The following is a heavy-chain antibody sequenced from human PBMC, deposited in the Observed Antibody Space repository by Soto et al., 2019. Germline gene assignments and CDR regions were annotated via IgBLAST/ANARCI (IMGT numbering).Heavy chain of an antibody. J-gene: IGHJ4*02. CDR1: GFSLSTSGVG. V-gene: IGHV2-5*02. CDR3: AHSSLEWALVYFDS. CDR2: IYWDDDK. Sequence: QITLKESGPTLVKPTQTLTLTCTFSGFSLSTSGVGVGWIRQPPGKALEWLALIYWDDDKRYSPSLKSRLTITKDTSKNQVVLTMTNMDPVNTATYYCAHSSLEWALVYFDSWGQGTLVTVSS. D-gene: IGHD3-3*01.